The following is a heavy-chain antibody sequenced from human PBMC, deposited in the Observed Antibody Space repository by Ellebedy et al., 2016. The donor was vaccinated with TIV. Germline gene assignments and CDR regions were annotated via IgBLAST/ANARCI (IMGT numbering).Heavy chain of an antibody. CDR1: GFSFSNYW. D-gene: IGHD5-12*01. V-gene: IGHV3-74*01. Sequence: GGSLRLSCAASGFSFSNYWMHWVRLVPGKGLLWVSRIDTDGGAITYADSVKGRFTVSRDNSMNTLSLEMSSLRPEDTAVYYCARAVARYFDYWGQGTLVTVSS. CDR2: IDTDGGAI. CDR3: ARAVARYFDY. J-gene: IGHJ4*02.